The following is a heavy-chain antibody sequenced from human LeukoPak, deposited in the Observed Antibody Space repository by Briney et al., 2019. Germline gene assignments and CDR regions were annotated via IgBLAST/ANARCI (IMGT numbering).Heavy chain of an antibody. V-gene: IGHV3-11*05. Sequence: GGSLRLSCAASGFTFSDYYMSWIRQAPGKGLEWVSYISSSSYTNYADSVKGRFAISRDNAKNSLYLQMNSLRAEDTAVYYCARDLSGITMVRGSYYFDYWGQGTLVTVSS. CDR2: ISSSSYT. CDR3: ARDLSGITMVRGSYYFDY. CDR1: GFTFSDYY. J-gene: IGHJ4*02. D-gene: IGHD3-10*01.